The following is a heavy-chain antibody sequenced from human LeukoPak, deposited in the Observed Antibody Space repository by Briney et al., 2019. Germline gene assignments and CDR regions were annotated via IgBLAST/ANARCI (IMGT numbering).Heavy chain of an antibody. D-gene: IGHD3-22*01. CDR2: INPNSGGT. J-gene: IGHJ5*02. CDR1: GYTFTGYY. V-gene: IGHV1-2*02. CDR3: ARLDSSGYSPYS. Sequence: GASVKVSCKASGYTFTGYYMHWVRQAPGQGLEWTGWINPNSGGTNYAQKFQGRVTMTRDTSISTAYMELSRLRSDDTAVYYCARLDSSGYSPYSWGQGTLVTVSS.